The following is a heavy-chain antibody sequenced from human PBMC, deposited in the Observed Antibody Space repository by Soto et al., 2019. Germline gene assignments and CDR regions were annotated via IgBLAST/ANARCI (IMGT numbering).Heavy chain of an antibody. D-gene: IGHD3-22*01. Sequence: PSETLSLTCAVYGGSFSCYYWSWIRQPPGKGLEWIGEINHSGSTNYNPSLKSRVTISVDTSKNQFSLKLSSVTAADTAVYYCASSYYYDSSGYYSYFDYWGQGTLVTVSS. CDR1: GGSFSCYY. CDR2: INHSGST. CDR3: ASSYYYDSSGYYSYFDY. J-gene: IGHJ4*02. V-gene: IGHV4-34*01.